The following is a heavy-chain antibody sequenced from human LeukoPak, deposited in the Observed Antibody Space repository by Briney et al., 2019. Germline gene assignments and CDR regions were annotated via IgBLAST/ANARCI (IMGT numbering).Heavy chain of an antibody. Sequence: GGSLRLSCAASGFTVSSNYMSWVRQAPGKGLEWVSAIYSGGSTYYADSVKGRFTISRDNSKNTLYLQMNSLRAEDTAVYYCAREGRGRVVVPAARKDHYYYYYMDVWGKGTTVTISS. V-gene: IGHV3-53*01. J-gene: IGHJ6*03. CDR1: GFTVSSNY. D-gene: IGHD2-2*01. CDR3: AREGRGRVVVPAARKDHYYYYYMDV. CDR2: IYSGGST.